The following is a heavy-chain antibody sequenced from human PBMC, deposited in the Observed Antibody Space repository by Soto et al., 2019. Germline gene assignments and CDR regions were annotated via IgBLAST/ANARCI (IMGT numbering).Heavy chain of an antibody. CDR1: GYTFTGYY. CDR3: ARDDSWIQLWHAFDY. V-gene: IGHV1-2*02. CDR2: INPNSGGT. J-gene: IGHJ4*02. Sequence: VASVKVSCKASGYTFTGYYMHWVRQAPGQGLEWMGWINPNSGGTNYAQKFQGRVTMTRDTSISTAYMELSRLRSDDTAVYYCARDDSWIQLWHAFDYWGQGTLVTVSS. D-gene: IGHD5-18*01.